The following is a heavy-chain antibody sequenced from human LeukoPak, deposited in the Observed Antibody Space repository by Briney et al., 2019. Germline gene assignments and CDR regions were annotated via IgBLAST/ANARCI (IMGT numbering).Heavy chain of an antibody. CDR3: ASHTKWFGELLFDY. CDR2: IYYSGST. D-gene: IGHD3-10*01. Sequence: SETLSLTCTVSGGSISSGGYYWSWIRQHPGKGLEWIGYIYYSGSTYYNPSLKSRVTISVDTSKNQFSLRLSSVTAADTAVYYCASHTKWFGELLFDYWGQGTLVTVSS. CDR1: GGSISSGGYY. J-gene: IGHJ4*02. V-gene: IGHV4-31*03.